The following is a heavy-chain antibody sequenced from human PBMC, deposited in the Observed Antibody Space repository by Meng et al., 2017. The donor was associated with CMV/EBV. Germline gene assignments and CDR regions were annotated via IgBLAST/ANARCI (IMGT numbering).Heavy chain of an antibody. D-gene: IGHD6-6*01. CDR3: ARDGSSSSAFGDYYYYGMDV. V-gene: IGHV3-11*01. Sequence: GEPLKISCAASGLTVSSNYMSWIRPAPVKGLEWVSYISSSGSTIYYADSVKGRFTISRDNARNSLYLPMYSLRAEHTAVYYCARDGSSSSAFGDYYYYGMDVWGQGTTVTVSS. CDR1: GLTVSSNY. J-gene: IGHJ6*02. CDR2: ISSSGSTI.